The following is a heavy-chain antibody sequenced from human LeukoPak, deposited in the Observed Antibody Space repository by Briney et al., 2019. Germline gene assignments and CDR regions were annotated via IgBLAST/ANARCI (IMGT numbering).Heavy chain of an antibody. CDR3: AKDRAAAITRMDV. V-gene: IGHV3-9*01. J-gene: IGHJ6*04. CDR1: GFNFDDYA. CDR2: ISWNSVRI. Sequence: GGSLRLSCTGSGFNFDDYAMHWVRQAPGKGLEWVSGISWNSVRIAYVDSVKGRFTISRDNAKNSLYLQMNSLRAEDTALYYCAKDRAAAITRMDVWGKGTTVTVSS. D-gene: IGHD6-13*01.